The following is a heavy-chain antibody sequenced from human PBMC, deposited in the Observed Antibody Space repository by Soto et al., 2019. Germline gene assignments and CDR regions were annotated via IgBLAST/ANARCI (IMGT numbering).Heavy chain of an antibody. CDR3: ARHGASLAAAGHYFDY. CDR1: GGSISSYY. D-gene: IGHD6-13*01. V-gene: IGHV4-59*08. CDR2: IYYSGST. J-gene: IGHJ4*02. Sequence: SETLSLTCTVSGGSISSYYWSWIRQPPGKGLEWIGYIYYSGSTNYNPSLKSRVTISVDTSKNQFSLKLSSVTAADTAVYYCARHGASLAAAGHYFDYWGQGTLVTVSS.